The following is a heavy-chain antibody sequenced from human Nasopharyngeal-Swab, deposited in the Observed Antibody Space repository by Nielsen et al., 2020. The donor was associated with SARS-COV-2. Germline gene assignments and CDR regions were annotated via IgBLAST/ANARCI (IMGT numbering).Heavy chain of an antibody. J-gene: IGHJ6*02. D-gene: IGHD1-26*01. CDR2: IYSGGST. CDR1: GFTVSSNY. CDR3: AKDKWELLTWGYYYYYGMDV. Sequence: GESLKIYCAASGFTVSSNYMSWVRQAPGKGLEWVSVIYSGGSTYYADSVKGRFTISRDNSKNTLYLQMNSLRAEDTAVYYCAKDKWELLTWGYYYYYGMDVWGQGTTVTVSS. V-gene: IGHV3-53*01.